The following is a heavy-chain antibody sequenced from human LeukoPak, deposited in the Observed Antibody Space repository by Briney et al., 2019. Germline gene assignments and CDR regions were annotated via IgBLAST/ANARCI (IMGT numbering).Heavy chain of an antibody. J-gene: IGHJ4*02. Sequence: MAGGSLRLSCAASGFTFSKAWMSWVRQAPGKGLEWVGRIKSKTDGGATDYAAPVKGRFTISRDDSKNTLYLHMYSPKTDDTAVYYCTTDGCSGGGCFSGHYWGQGTLVTVSS. CDR2: IKSKTDGGAT. D-gene: IGHD2-15*01. V-gene: IGHV3-15*01. CDR3: TTDGCSGGGCFSGHY. CDR1: GFTFSKAW.